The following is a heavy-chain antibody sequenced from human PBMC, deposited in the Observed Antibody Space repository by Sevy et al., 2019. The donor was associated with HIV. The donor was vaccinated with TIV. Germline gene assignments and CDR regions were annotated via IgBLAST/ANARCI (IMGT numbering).Heavy chain of an antibody. CDR3: AKGDRTFYGMDV. V-gene: IGHV3-23*01. CDR2: ISGSGGST. CDR1: GFTFSTYA. D-gene: IGHD2-15*01. J-gene: IGHJ6*02. Sequence: GGSLRLSCLASGFTFSTYAMSWVRQAPGKGLEWVSAISGSGGSTYYADSVEGRFTISRDKSKKTLYLQMNSLRAEDTAVYYCAKGDRTFYGMDVWRQGTTVTVSS.